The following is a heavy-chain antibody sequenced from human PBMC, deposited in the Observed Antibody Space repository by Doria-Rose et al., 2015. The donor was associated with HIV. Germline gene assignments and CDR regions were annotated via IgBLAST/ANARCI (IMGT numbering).Heavy chain of an antibody. CDR2: IIPLFRTT. CDR1: GGTFSNYA. Sequence: PGSSVKVSCKASGGTFSNYAITWLRQTPGQGLEWMGRIIPLFRTTKIAQKFQGRVSLIADDSTGTAYMELSSLRSDDTAIYYCAKVGGDYESNYFDYWGQGTLVTVSS. D-gene: IGHD4-17*01. CDR3: AKVGGDYESNYFDY. J-gene: IGHJ4*02. V-gene: IGHV1-69*01.